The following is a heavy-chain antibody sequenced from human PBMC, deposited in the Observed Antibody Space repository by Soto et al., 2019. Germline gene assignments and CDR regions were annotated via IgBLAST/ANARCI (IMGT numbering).Heavy chain of an antibody. J-gene: IGHJ3*02. CDR1: GGSFRGYY. Sequence: SETLSLTCAVYGGSFRGYYWSWIRQPPGKGLEWIGEINHSGSTNYNPSLKSRVTISVDTSKNQFSLKLSSVTAADTAVYYCARLGDGYNYFFAFDIWGQGTMVTVS. V-gene: IGHV4-34*01. CDR2: INHSGST. D-gene: IGHD5-12*01. CDR3: ARLGDGYNYFFAFDI.